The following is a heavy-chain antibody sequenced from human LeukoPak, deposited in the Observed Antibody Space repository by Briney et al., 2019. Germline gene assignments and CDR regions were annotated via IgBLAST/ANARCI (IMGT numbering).Heavy chain of an antibody. J-gene: IGHJ5*02. Sequence: AASVKVSCKASGYTFTSYGISWVRQAPGQGLEWMGWISPNSGGTTYAQKFQGRVTMTRDTSISTAYVELNSLTSDDTAVYFCAREVFELWLDTNWFDPWGQGTLVTVSS. CDR1: GYTFTSYG. CDR3: AREVFELWLDTNWFDP. D-gene: IGHD6-19*01. V-gene: IGHV1-2*02. CDR2: ISPNSGGT.